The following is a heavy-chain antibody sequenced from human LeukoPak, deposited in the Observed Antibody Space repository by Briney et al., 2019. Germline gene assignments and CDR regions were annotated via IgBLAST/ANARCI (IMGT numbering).Heavy chain of an antibody. CDR2: ISGSGGST. Sequence: GGSLRLSCAASGFTFSSYAMSWVRQAPGKGLEWVSAISGSGGSTYYAASVKGRFTISRDNSKNTLYLQMNSLRAEDTAVYYCAKGRRITMIVVVITTSDYWGQGTLVTVSS. J-gene: IGHJ4*02. CDR1: GFTFSSYA. V-gene: IGHV3-23*01. CDR3: AKGRRITMIVVVITTSDY. D-gene: IGHD3-22*01.